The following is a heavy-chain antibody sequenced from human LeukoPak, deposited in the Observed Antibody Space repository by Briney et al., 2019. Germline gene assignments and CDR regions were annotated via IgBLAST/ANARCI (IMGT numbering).Heavy chain of an antibody. CDR2: IYYSGST. Sequence: SETLSLTCTVSGGSISSSSYYWGWTRQPPGKGLEWIGSIYYSGSTYYNPSLKSRVTISVDTSKNQFSLKLSSVTAADTAVYYCATDYGDYYGMDVWGQGTTVTVSS. CDR1: GGSISSSSYY. J-gene: IGHJ6*02. CDR3: ATDYGDYYGMDV. D-gene: IGHD4-17*01. V-gene: IGHV4-39*01.